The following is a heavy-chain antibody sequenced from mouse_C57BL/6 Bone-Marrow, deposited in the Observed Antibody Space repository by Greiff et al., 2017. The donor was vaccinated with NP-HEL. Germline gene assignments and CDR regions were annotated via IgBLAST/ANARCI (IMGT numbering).Heavy chain of an antibody. CDR3: TVYYGSRDYAMDY. D-gene: IGHD1-1*01. Sequence: VQRVESGAELAKPGASVKLSCKASGYTFTSYWMHWVKQRPGQGLEWIGYINPSSGYTKYNQKFKDKATLTADKSSSTAYMQLSSLTYEDSAVYYCTVYYGSRDYAMDYWGQGTSVTVSS. J-gene: IGHJ4*01. V-gene: IGHV1-7*01. CDR2: INPSSGYT. CDR1: GYTFTSYW.